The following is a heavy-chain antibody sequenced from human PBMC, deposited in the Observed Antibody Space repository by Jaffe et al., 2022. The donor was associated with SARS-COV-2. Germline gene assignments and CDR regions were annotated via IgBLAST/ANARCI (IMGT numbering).Heavy chain of an antibody. V-gene: IGHV4-39*01. D-gene: IGHD1-26*01. CDR1: GDSIISSSYY. CDR3: ATIVGPTRD. J-gene: IGHJ4*02. CDR2: LYYDGST. Sequence: QLQLQESGPTLVKPSETLSLTCTVSGDSIISSSYYWGWIRQPPGKRLEWIGSLYYDGSTYYNPSLISRVTISSDTSKNQFSLKLTSVTAADTAIYYCATIVGPTRDWGQGILVTVSS.